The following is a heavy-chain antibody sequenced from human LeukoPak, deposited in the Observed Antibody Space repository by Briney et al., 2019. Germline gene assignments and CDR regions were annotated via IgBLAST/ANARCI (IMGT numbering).Heavy chain of an antibody. V-gene: IGHV4-4*07. D-gene: IGHD3-10*01. CDR2: IYSRVT. Sequence: SETLSLTCTVSGGSISSYYLSWIRQPAGRGLEWIGRIYSRVTTYNPSLKSRVTMSADTSRNHVSLTLNSVTAADTAVYYCARDSGTTGEVKFDPWGQGTLVTVSS. CDR3: ARDSGTTGEVKFDP. J-gene: IGHJ5*02. CDR1: GGSISSYY.